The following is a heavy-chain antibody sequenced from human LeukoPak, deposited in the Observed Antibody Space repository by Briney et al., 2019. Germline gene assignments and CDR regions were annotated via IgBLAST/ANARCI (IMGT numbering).Heavy chain of an antibody. Sequence: ASVKVSCKASGYTFNSYGISWVRQAPGQGLEWMGWISAYNGNTNYAQKLQGRVTMTTDTSTSTAYMELRSLRSDDTAVYYCARDLLTTYYDFWSGYSWFDPWGQGTLVTVSS. D-gene: IGHD3-3*01. J-gene: IGHJ5*02. CDR1: GYTFNSYG. CDR3: ARDLLTTYYDFWSGYSWFDP. V-gene: IGHV1-18*01. CDR2: ISAYNGNT.